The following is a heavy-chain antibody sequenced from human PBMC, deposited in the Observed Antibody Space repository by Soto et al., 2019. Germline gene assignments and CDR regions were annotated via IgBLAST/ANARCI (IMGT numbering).Heavy chain of an antibody. CDR1: GFTFSSYA. V-gene: IGHV3-30-3*01. Sequence: GGSLRLSCAASGFTFSSYAMHWVRQAPGKGLEWVAVISYDGSNKYYADSVKGRFTISRDNSKNTLYLQMNSLRAEDTAVYYCARDPQEGSSGYYYVPYFDYWGQGTLVTVSS. D-gene: IGHD3-22*01. J-gene: IGHJ4*02. CDR2: ISYDGSNK. CDR3: ARDPQEGSSGYYYVPYFDY.